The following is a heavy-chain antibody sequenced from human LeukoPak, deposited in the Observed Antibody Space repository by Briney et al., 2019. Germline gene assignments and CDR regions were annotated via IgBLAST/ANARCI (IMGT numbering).Heavy chain of an antibody. V-gene: IGHV4-34*01. CDR1: GGSFTSYY. CDR2: ISHTGHT. Sequence: SKTLSLTCAVHGGSFTSYYWSWIRQPPGKGLEWIGEISHTGHTNYNPSPKSRVTMSVDTSKNQLSLILASVTAADTAVYYCARGPYSSDAGYWGQGSLVTVSS. CDR3: ARGPYSSDAGY. D-gene: IGHD6-25*01. J-gene: IGHJ4*02.